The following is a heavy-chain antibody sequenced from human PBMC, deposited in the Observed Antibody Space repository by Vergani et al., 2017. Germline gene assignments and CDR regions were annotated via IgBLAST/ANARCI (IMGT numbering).Heavy chain of an antibody. CDR1: GFTFSHYS. D-gene: IGHD2-15*01. V-gene: IGHV3-21*01. CDR2: ITSTGATI. J-gene: IGHJ5*02. Sequence: EVQMVESGGGLVKPGGSLRLSCVASGFTFSHYSMNWVRQAPGKGLEWVSSITSTGATINYADSVKGRFTISRDNAKKFLYLQMNNLRAEDTALYYCASRVSAGGGLDTWGQGTRVTVS. CDR3: ASRVSAGGGLDT.